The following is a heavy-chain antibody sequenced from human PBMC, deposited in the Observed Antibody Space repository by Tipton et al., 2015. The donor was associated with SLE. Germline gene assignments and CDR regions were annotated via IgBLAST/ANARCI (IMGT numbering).Heavy chain of an antibody. CDR1: GFTFTNFA. J-gene: IGHJ4*02. CDR3: AKNYAPGMTCYDC. D-gene: IGHD1-7*01. V-gene: IGHV3-23*01. Sequence: SLRLSCVASGFTFTNFAMTWVRQAPGKGLEWVSAISGSGAHIYYADSVKGRFTFSRDNSKNTVYLQMNSLRAEDTAVYYCAKNYAPGMTCYDCCGQGTWVIVSS. CDR2: ISGSGAHI.